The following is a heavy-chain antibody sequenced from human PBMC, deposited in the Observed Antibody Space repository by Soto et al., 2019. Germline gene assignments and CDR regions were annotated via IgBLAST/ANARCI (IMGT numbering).Heavy chain of an antibody. CDR1: GGSIDYNSYH. CDR3: ARLVVVAPVANV. Sequence: SETLSLTCSVSGGSIDYNSYHWGWIRQPPGQGLEWIGSIFYTGTTFYNPSLESRVTMSVDTSKNSFSLHLTSVTAADTAVYFCARLVVVAPVANVWGQGTLVTVSS. V-gene: IGHV4-39*02. J-gene: IGHJ4*02. D-gene: IGHD2-2*01. CDR2: IFYTGTT.